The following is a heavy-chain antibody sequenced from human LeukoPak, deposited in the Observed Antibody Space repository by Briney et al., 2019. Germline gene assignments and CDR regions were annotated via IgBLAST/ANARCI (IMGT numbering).Heavy chain of an antibody. CDR1: GYTFTSYY. J-gene: IGHJ1*01. Sequence: ASVKVSCKASGYTFTSYYMHWVRQAPGQGLEWMGIINPSGGSTSYAQKFQGRVTMTRDTSTSTVYMELSSLRSEDTAVYYCARVGYCSSTSCYNPGGYFQHWGQGTLVTVSS. V-gene: IGHV1-46*01. D-gene: IGHD2-2*01. CDR2: INPSGGST. CDR3: ARVGYCSSTSCYNPGGYFQH.